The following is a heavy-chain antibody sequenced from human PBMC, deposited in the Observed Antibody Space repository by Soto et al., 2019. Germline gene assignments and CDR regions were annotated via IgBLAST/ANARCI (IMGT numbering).Heavy chain of an antibody. D-gene: IGHD3-3*01. Sequence: QVQIQQWGAGLLKPSETLSLTWAVYGGSFSGTYWSWIRQPPGKGREWIGEINPSGSTKYNPSHKSRVTISVDSFKKQFSLKLSSVTAADTAVYYCARVSGANYDFWGGYSGFAYYGMDVWGQGTTVTVSS. CDR3: ARVSGANYDFWGGYSGFAYYGMDV. J-gene: IGHJ6*02. CDR2: INPSGST. CDR1: GGSFSGTY. V-gene: IGHV4-34*01.